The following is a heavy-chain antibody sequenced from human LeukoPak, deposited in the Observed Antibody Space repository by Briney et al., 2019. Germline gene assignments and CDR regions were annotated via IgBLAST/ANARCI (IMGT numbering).Heavy chain of an antibody. Sequence: GASVKVSCKASGYTFTGYYMHWVRQAPGQGLEWMGWINPNSGGTNYAQKFQGWVTVTRDTSISTAYMELSRLRSDDTAVYYCARDPRYCSGGSCLYFDYWGQGTLVTVSS. V-gene: IGHV1-2*04. J-gene: IGHJ4*02. D-gene: IGHD2-15*01. CDR1: GYTFTGYY. CDR3: ARDPRYCSGGSCLYFDY. CDR2: INPNSGGT.